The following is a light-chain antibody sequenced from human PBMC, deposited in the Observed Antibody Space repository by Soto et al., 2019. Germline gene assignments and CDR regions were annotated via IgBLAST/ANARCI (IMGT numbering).Light chain of an antibody. J-gene: IGKJ3*01. CDR2: AAS. CDR1: QGISSY. CDR3: QQYYSYPVT. Sequence: IRMTQSPSSLSASTGDRVTITCRASQGISSYLAWYQQKPGKAPKLLIYAASTLQTGVPSRFSGSGSGTDFTLTISCLQSEDFATYYCQQYYSYPVTFGPGTKVDIK. V-gene: IGKV1-8*01.